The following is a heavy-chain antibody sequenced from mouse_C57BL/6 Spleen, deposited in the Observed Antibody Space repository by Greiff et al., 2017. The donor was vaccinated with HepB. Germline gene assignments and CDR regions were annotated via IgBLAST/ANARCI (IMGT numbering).Heavy chain of an antibody. D-gene: IGHD1-2*01. CDR2: IYPGDGDT. CDR3: ARERANNYGLDY. CDR1: GYAFSSSW. Sequence: VQRVESGPELVKPGASVKISCKASGYAFSSSWMNWVKQRPGKGLEWIGRIYPGDGDTNYNGKFKGKATLTADKSSSTAYMQLSSLTSEDSAVYFCARERANNYGLDYWGQGTTLTVSS. J-gene: IGHJ2*01. V-gene: IGHV1-82*01.